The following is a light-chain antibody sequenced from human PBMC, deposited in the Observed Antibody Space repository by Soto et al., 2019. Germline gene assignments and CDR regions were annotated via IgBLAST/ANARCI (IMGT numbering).Light chain of an antibody. CDR2: EVS. CDR3: SSYAGSNNYVV. V-gene: IGLV2-8*01. J-gene: IGLJ2*01. Sequence: QSALTQPPSASGSPGQSVTISCTGTSSDVGGYNYVSWYQQHPSKAPKLMIYEVSKRPSGVPDRFSGYKSGNTASLTVSGLQAEDGADYYCSSYAGSNNYVVFGGGTKLTVL. CDR1: SSDVGGYNY.